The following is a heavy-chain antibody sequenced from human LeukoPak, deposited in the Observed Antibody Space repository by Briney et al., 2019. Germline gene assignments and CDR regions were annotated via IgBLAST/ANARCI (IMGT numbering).Heavy chain of an antibody. Sequence: SETLSLTCTVSGASISSGGYYWSWIRQHPGKGLEWIRHIYYSGGIFYNPSLKGRVTMSVDMSKNQISLRLSSVTAADTAVYYCASSEATTTPPPYGMDMWGQGTTVTVSS. D-gene: IGHD5-12*01. CDR1: GASISSGGYY. J-gene: IGHJ6*02. CDR2: IYYSGGI. CDR3: ASSEATTTPPPYGMDM. V-gene: IGHV4-31*03.